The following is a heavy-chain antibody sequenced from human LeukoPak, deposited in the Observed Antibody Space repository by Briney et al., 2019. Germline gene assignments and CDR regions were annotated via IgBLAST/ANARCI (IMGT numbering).Heavy chain of an antibody. CDR2: ISYDGSNK. CDR1: GFTFSSYA. Sequence: PGGSLRLSCAASGFTFSSYAMHWVRQAPGKGLEWVAVISYDGSNKYYADSVKGRFTISRDNSKNTLYLQMNSLRAEDTAVYYCARDPTYYDSSGYSAYSEDVFDYWGQGTLVTVSS. V-gene: IGHV3-30*04. CDR3: ARDPTYYDSSGYSAYSEDVFDY. J-gene: IGHJ4*02. D-gene: IGHD3-22*01.